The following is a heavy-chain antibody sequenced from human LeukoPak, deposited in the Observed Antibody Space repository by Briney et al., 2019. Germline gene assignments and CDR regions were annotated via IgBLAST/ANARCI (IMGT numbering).Heavy chain of an antibody. CDR1: GFTFSSYA. V-gene: IGHV3-23*01. J-gene: IGHJ4*02. CDR2: ISGSGGST. D-gene: IGHD4-17*01. Sequence: GGSLRLSCAASGFTFSSYAMSWVRQAPGKGLEWVSAISGSGGSTHYADSVKGRFTISRDNSKNTLYLQMNSLRAEDTAVYYCATTRPRDGDYFDYWGQGTLVTVSS. CDR3: ATTRPRDGDYFDY.